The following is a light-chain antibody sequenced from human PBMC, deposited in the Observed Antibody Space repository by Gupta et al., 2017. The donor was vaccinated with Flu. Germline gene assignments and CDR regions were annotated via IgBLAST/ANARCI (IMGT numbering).Light chain of an antibody. V-gene: IGKV2-28*01. CDR1: QCLLHSNGYNY. CDR3: MQALQTPPT. Sequence: ISCRSSQCLLHSNGYNYLDWYLQKPGQSPQLLIYLGSNRASGVPDRFSGSGSGTDFTLKISRVEAEDVGVYYCMQALQTPPTFGQGTKVEIK. CDR2: LGS. J-gene: IGKJ1*01.